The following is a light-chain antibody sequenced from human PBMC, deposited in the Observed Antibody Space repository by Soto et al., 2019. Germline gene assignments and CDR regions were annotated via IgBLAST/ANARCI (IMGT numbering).Light chain of an antibody. Sequence: EIVMTQSPATLSVSQGERATVPCRASQIVSSNLAWDQQKPGQAPRLLIYDAYNRATGIPPRFSGSGSGTDFTLTISSLEPEDSAVYYCQQRHMWPIRFGQGTRLEI. V-gene: IGKV3-11*01. CDR3: QQRHMWPIR. J-gene: IGKJ5*01. CDR2: DAY. CDR1: QIVSSN.